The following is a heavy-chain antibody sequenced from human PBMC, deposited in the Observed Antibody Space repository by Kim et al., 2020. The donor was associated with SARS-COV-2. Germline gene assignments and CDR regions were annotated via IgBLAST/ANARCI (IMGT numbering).Heavy chain of an antibody. CDR1: GGSISSYY. J-gene: IGHJ3*02. D-gene: IGHD5-18*01. V-gene: IGHV4-59*08. CDR3: SRHIRGYSYGHGAFDI. CDR2: IYYSGST. Sequence: SETLSLTCTVSGGSISSYYWSWIRQPPGKGLEWIGYIYYSGSTNYNPSLKSRVTISVDTSKNQFSLRLSYVTAADTAEYYCSRHIRGYSYGHGAFDIWGQGTMVTVSS.